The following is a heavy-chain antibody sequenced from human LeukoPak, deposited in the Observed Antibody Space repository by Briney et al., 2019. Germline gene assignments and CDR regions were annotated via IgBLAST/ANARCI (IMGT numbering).Heavy chain of an antibody. CDR1: GYTFTSYY. CDR3: ARQTNYYDSSGYYQAGRAFDI. D-gene: IGHD3-22*01. CDR2: INPSGGST. V-gene: IGHV1-46*01. Sequence: ASVKVSCKASGYTFTSYYMHWVRQAPGQGLEWMGIINPSGGSTSYAQKFQGRVTMTRDMSTSTVYMELSRLRSDDTAVYYCARQTNYYDSSGYYQAGRAFDIWGQGTMVTVSS. J-gene: IGHJ3*02.